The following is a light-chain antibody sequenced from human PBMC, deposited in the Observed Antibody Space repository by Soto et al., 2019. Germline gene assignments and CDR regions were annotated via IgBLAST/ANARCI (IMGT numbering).Light chain of an antibody. CDR3: QQRRNWPLT. Sequence: EIVLTQSPATLSLSPGEGATLSCRASQSINNYLAWYQQKPGQAPRLLIYDASNRATGIPARFTGSGSGTDFTLTISSLAPEDFVVYYCQQRRNWPLTFGQGTKV. J-gene: IGKJ1*01. CDR1: QSINNY. CDR2: DAS. V-gene: IGKV3-11*01.